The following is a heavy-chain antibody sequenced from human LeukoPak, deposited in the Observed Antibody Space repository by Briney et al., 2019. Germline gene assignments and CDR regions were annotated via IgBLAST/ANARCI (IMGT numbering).Heavy chain of an antibody. Sequence: GGSLRLSCAASGFTFSSSGMHWVRQAPGKGLEWVAVISSDGSNKYYADSVKGRFTISRDDSRNTLYLQMNSLRAEDTAVYFCAKDYISGSAHWGQGTLVTVSS. CDR2: ISSDGSNK. D-gene: IGHD6-19*01. CDR3: AKDYISGSAH. J-gene: IGHJ4*02. V-gene: IGHV3-30*18. CDR1: GFTFSSSG.